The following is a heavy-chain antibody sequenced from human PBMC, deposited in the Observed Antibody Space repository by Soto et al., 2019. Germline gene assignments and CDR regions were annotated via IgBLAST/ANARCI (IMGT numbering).Heavy chain of an antibody. CDR1: GVSIGSGDYS. D-gene: IGHD1-20*01. CDR3: VSSKYNMVEGPKWVDP. Sequence: QLQLQESGSGLVKPSQTLSLTCTVSGVSIGSGDYSWSWIRQPPGKGLEWLGYIYHRGNTYYTPSIESRLTMSADRSKNPLSLSLRSVTAADTAMYYCVSSKYNMVEGPKWVDPWGQGILVIVSS. CDR2: IYHRGNT. V-gene: IGHV4-30-2*01. J-gene: IGHJ5*02.